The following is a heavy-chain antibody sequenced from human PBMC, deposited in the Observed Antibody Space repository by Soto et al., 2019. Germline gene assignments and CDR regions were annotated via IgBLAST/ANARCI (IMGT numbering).Heavy chain of an antibody. J-gene: IGHJ4*02. CDR1: GFNFSSYV. CDR3: ARDGQWLPRDGLRSSYSFDY. V-gene: IGHV3-33*01. CDR2: IWYDGGNK. Sequence: QVQLVESGGGVVQPGRSLRLSCAASGFNFSSYVMHWVRQAPGKGLEWVAVIWYDGGNKYYADSVKGRFTISRDNSKNTLYLQRNSLRAEDTAVYYCARDGQWLPRDGLRSSYSFDYGGQGTLFTVSS. D-gene: IGHD6-19*01.